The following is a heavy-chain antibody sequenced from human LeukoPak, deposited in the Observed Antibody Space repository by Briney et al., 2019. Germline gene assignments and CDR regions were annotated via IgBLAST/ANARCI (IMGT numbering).Heavy chain of an antibody. V-gene: IGHV1-2*02. CDR3: ARHPYSGSYHFDY. CDR2: INPNSGGT. Sequence: ASVKVSCKASEYTFSVYHIHWVRLAPGQGLEWMGWINPNSGGTNSAQKFQGRVTMTRDTSISTAYMELSRLTSDDTAVYYCARHPYSGSYHFDYWGQGTLVTVSS. J-gene: IGHJ4*02. D-gene: IGHD1-26*01. CDR1: EYTFSVYH.